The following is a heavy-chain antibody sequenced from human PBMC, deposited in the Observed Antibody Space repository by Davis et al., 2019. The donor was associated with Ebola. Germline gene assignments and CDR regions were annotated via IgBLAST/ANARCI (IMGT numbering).Heavy chain of an antibody. D-gene: IGHD4-17*01. V-gene: IGHV1-69*13. J-gene: IGHJ6*02. CDR2: IIPMFGTT. CDR1: GGSFSSSA. Sequence: SVKVSCKASGGSFSSSAISWVRQAPGQGLEWMGGIIPMFGTTHYAQKFQGRVTITADDSTATVSLDLSGLIPEDTAVYYCARDGDYGRANSYYFGMDVWGRGTTVTVSS. CDR3: ARDGDYGRANSYYFGMDV.